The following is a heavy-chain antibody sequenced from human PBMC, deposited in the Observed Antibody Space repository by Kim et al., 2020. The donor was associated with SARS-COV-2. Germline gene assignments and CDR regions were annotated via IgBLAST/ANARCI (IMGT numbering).Heavy chain of an antibody. V-gene: IGHV3-30*04. CDR1: GFTFSSYA. CDR3: ARAGGSYYYGSGRYGMDV. J-gene: IGHJ6*02. D-gene: IGHD3-10*01. CDR2: ISYDGSNK. Sequence: GGSLRLSCAASGFTFSSYAMHWVRQALGKGLEWVAVISYDGSNKYYADSVKGRFTISRDNSKNTLYLQMNSLRAEDTAVYYCARAGGSYYYGSGRYGMDVWGQGTTVTVSS.